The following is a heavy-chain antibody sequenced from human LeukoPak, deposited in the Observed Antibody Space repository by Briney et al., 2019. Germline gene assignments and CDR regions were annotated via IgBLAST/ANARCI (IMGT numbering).Heavy chain of an antibody. CDR3: TTDPDVSDGFLEWLLYHDY. Sequence: GGSLRLSCAASGFTFSNAWMSWVRQAPGKGLEWVGRIKSKTDGGTADYAAPVKGRFTISRDDSKNTLYLQMNSLKTEDTAVYYCTTDPDVSDGFLEWLLYHDYWGQGTLVTVSS. CDR2: IKSKTDGGTA. J-gene: IGHJ4*02. CDR1: GFTFSNAW. V-gene: IGHV3-15*01. D-gene: IGHD3-3*01.